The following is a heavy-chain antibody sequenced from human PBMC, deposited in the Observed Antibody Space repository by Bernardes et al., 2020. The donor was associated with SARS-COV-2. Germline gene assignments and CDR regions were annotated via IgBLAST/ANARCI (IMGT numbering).Heavy chain of an antibody. V-gene: IGHV4-39*02. Sequence: AETLSLTCTVSGGSTSSNAYSWVCLPQPPGKGLEWIGSIYYIGSIYYNPSLKSRLTISVDTSKNSFSLKVRYVTAADTAVYYCAETTVSADDAFDLWGQGTVVTVAS. CDR2: IYYIGSI. D-gene: IGHD4-4*01. CDR3: AETTVSADDAFDL. CDR1: GGSTSSNAYS. J-gene: IGHJ3*01.